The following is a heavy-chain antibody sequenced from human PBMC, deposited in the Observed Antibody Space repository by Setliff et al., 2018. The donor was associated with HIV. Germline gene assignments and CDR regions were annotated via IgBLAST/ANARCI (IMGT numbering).Heavy chain of an antibody. CDR3: ARDLKVSWFGELSVADV. CDR2: IYYSGST. Sequence: KASETLSLTCTVSGASISSSYWNWIRQPPGKGLEWIGYIYYSGSTNYNPSLKNRVTMLIDTSKNQFSLSLSSVTAADTAVYYCARDLKVSWFGELSVADVWGKGTTVTVSS. D-gene: IGHD3-10*01. V-gene: IGHV4-59*12. CDR1: GASISSSY. J-gene: IGHJ6*04.